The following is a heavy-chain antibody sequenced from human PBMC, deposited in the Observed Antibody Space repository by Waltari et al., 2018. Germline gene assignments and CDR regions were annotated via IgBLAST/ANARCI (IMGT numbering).Heavy chain of an antibody. CDR1: GYSFTSYW. Sequence: EVQLVQSGAEVKKPGESLKISCTGSGYSFTSYWIGWVRQMPGKGLEWMGIIYPGDSDTRYSPSFQGQVTISADKSISTAYLQWSSLKASDTAMYYCAREGGATGKPAGVYYGMDVWGQGTTVTVSS. CDR3: AREGGATGKPAGVYYGMDV. D-gene: IGHD2-21*01. CDR2: IYPGDSDT. V-gene: IGHV5-51*03. J-gene: IGHJ6*02.